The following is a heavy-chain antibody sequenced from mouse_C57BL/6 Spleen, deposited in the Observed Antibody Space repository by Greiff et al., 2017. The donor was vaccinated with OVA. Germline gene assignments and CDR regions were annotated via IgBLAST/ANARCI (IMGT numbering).Heavy chain of an antibody. V-gene: IGHV1-62-2*01. D-gene: IGHD2-2*01. CDR2: FYPGSGSI. CDR1: GYTFTEYT. Sequence: QVQLQQSGAELVKPGASVKLSCKASGYTFTEYTIHWVKQRSGQGLEWIGWFYPGSGSIKYNEKFKDKATLTADKSSSTVYMELSRLTSEDSAVYFCARHEDPLYYGYDRGSMDYWGQGTSVTVSS. CDR3: ARHEDPLYYGYDRGSMDY. J-gene: IGHJ4*01.